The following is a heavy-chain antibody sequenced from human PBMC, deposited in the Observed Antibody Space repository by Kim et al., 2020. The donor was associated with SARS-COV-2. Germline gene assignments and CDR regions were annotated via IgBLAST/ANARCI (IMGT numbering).Heavy chain of an antibody. D-gene: IGHD6-19*01. Sequence: GGSLRLSCAASGFTFSGHWMSWVRQAPGKGLEWVATVNGDGTERYYVDSVKGRFTISRDNAKNSLYLQMNSLRAEDTAVYYCATKAVPNSPRYFDFWGQGSLVTVSS. V-gene: IGHV3-7*01. CDR2: VNGDGTER. CDR1: GFTFSGHW. CDR3: ATKAVPNSPRYFDF. J-gene: IGHJ4*02.